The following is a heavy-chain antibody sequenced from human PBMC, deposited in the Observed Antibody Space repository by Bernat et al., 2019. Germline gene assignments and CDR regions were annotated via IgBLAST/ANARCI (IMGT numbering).Heavy chain of an antibody. D-gene: IGHD6-19*01. CDR3: AEGLSSGWTNYYYYYGMDV. CDR2: ISGSGGST. Sequence: EVQLLESGGGVVQPGGSLRLSCAASGFTFSSYAMSWVRQAPGKGLEWVSAISGSGGSTYYADSVKGRFTISRDNSKNTLYLQMNSLRAEDTAVYYCAEGLSSGWTNYYYYYGMDVWGQGTTVTVSS. V-gene: IGHV3-23*01. CDR1: GFTFSSYA. J-gene: IGHJ6*02.